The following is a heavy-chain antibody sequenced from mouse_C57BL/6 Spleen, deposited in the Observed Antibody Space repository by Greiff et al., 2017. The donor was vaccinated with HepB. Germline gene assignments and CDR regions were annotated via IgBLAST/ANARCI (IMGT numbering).Heavy chain of an antibody. Sequence: QVQLKQPGAELVKPGASVKLSCKASGYTFTSYWMHWVKQRPGQGLEWIGMIHPNSGSTNYNEKFKSKATLTVDKSSSTAYMQLSSLTSEDSAVYYCARGGYRFAYWGQGTLVTVSA. CDR1: GYTFTSYW. D-gene: IGHD2-2*01. CDR2: IHPNSGST. CDR3: ARGGYRFAY. J-gene: IGHJ3*01. V-gene: IGHV1-64*01.